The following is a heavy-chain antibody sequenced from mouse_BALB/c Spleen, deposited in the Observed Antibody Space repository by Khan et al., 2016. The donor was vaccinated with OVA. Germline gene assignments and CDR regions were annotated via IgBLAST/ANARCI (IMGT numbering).Heavy chain of an antibody. CDR1: GYTFTDYN. D-gene: IGHD1-2*01. CDR2: IYPNNGDT. Sequence: VQLQQPGPELVKPGASVKISCKASGYTFTDYNMDWVKQSHGKSLEWIGYIYPNNGDTGYNQKFKTKATLTVDNYSTTAYMELRSLTSEDSAVYYCVRSGYGSFAYWGHGTLVTVSA. J-gene: IGHJ3*01. CDR3: VRSGYGSFAY. V-gene: IGHV1S29*02.